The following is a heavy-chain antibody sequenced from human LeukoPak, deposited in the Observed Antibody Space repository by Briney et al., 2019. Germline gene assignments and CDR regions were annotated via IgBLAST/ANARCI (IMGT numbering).Heavy chain of an antibody. Sequence: SVKVSCKVSGYTLTELSMHWVRQAPGKGLEWMGGIIPIFGTANYAQKFQGRVTITADESTSTAYMELSSLRSEDTAVYYCARWLQLRGHYGMDVWGQGTTVTVSS. CDR2: IIPIFGTA. D-gene: IGHD5-24*01. V-gene: IGHV1-69*13. CDR3: ARWLQLRGHYGMDV. CDR1: GYTLTELS. J-gene: IGHJ6*02.